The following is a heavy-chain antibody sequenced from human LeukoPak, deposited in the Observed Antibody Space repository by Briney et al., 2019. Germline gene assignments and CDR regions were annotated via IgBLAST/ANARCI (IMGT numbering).Heavy chain of an antibody. Sequence: SETLSLTCTVSGGSISSYYWSWVRQPPGKGLEWIGYIYYSGSTNYNPSLKSRVTISVDTSKNQFSLKLSSVTAADTAVYYCARTIFDYYGMDVWGQGTTVTVSS. V-gene: IGHV4-59*01. CDR2: IYYSGST. J-gene: IGHJ6*02. CDR3: ARTIFDYYGMDV. D-gene: IGHD3-3*01. CDR1: GGSISSYY.